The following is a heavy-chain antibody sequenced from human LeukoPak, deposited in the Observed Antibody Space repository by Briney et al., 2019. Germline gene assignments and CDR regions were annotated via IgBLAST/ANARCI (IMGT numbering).Heavy chain of an antibody. V-gene: IGHV3-48*03. J-gene: IGHJ4*02. Sequence: GGSLTLSCEDSGFTFRSYEMNWVRQAPGKGLEWIAYLSSSGSAFSYADSVKGRFTIARDNAKNSVYLEMNSLRAEDTAVYYCARTGRAGSGYSFDYWGQGTLVTVSS. CDR3: ARTGRAGSGYSFDY. CDR2: LSSSGSAF. D-gene: IGHD3-22*01. CDR1: GFTFRSYE.